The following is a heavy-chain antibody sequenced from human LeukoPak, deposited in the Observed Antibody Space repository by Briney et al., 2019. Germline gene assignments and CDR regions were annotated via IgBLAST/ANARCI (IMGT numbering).Heavy chain of an antibody. D-gene: IGHD1-26*01. CDR3: ARDEMVGASWCDL. V-gene: IGHV4-4*07. J-gene: IGHJ5*02. CDR2: IYTSGST. Sequence: SETLSLTCTVSGRSISRYYWSWIRQPAGKGLEWIGRIYTSGSTNYNPSLKSRVTMSVDTSKNQFSLKLSSMTAADTAVYYCARDEMVGASWCDLWGQGTLVTVSS. CDR1: GRSISRYY.